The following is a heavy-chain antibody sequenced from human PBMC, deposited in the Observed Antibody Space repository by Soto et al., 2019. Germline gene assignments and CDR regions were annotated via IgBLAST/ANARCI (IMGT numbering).Heavy chain of an antibody. V-gene: IGHV4-31*03. CDR1: GGSISRGGYY. CDR2: IYYSGST. D-gene: IGHD2-15*01. J-gene: IGHJ5*02. Sequence: QVQLQESGPGLVKPSQTLSLTCTVSGGSISRGGYYWSWIRQHPGKGLEWIGYIYYSGSTYYNPSLKSRVTIAVDTSKNQFSLKLSSVTAADTAVYYWARDCAISSGGSCYPRFDPWGQGTLVTVSS. CDR3: ARDCAISSGGSCYPRFDP.